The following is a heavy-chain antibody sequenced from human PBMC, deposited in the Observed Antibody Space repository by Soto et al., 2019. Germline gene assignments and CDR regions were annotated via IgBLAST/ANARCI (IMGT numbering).Heavy chain of an antibody. V-gene: IGHV1-69*02. Sequence: SVKVSCKASGGTFSSYTISWVRQAPGQGLEWMGRIIPILGIANYAQKFQGRVTITADKSTSTAYMELSSLRSEDTAVYYCARGYCSGGSCYPSFDYWGQGTLVTVSS. J-gene: IGHJ4*02. D-gene: IGHD2-15*01. CDR3: ARGYCSGGSCYPSFDY. CDR1: GGTFSSYT. CDR2: IIPILGIA.